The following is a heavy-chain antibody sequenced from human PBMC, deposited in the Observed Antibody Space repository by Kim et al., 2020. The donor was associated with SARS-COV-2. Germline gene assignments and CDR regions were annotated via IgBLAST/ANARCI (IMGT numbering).Heavy chain of an antibody. Sequence: GGSLRLSCAASGFTFSNAWMSWVRQAPGKGLEWVGRVKSKTDGGTTDYATPVKGRFAISRDDSKNTLYLQMNSLKSEDTAVYYCSTDRIEGQWLVHGYWGQGTLVTVSS. J-gene: IGHJ4*02. D-gene: IGHD6-19*01. CDR3: STDRIEGQWLVHGY. CDR2: VKSKTDGGTT. V-gene: IGHV3-15*01. CDR1: GFTFSNAW.